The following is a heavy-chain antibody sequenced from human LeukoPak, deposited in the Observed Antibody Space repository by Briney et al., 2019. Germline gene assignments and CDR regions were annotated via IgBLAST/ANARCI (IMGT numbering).Heavy chain of an antibody. J-gene: IGHJ4*02. Sequence: ASVKVSCKASGYTLTSYDIKWVRQATGQGLEWMGWMNPNTGNTGYAQKFQGRVTMTRSTSINTAYMELNSLRSDDTAVYYCARGSAWSHFDNWGQGTLVTVSS. D-gene: IGHD3-3*01. CDR2: MNPNTGNT. CDR3: ARGSAWSHFDN. V-gene: IGHV1-8*01. CDR1: GYTLTSYD.